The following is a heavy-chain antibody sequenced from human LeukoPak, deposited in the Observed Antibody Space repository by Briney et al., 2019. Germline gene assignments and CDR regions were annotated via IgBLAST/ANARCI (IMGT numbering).Heavy chain of an antibody. J-gene: IGHJ4*02. CDR2: IWYDGSNK. CDR3: AKDFGSYGFDY. Sequence: PGGSLRLSCAASGFTFSSYGMHWVRQAPGKGLEWVAVIWYDGSNKYYADSVKGRFTISRDNSKNTLYLQMNSLRAEDTAVYYCAKDFGSYGFDYWGQGTLVTVSS. CDR1: GFTFSSYG. D-gene: IGHD5-18*01. V-gene: IGHV3-30*02.